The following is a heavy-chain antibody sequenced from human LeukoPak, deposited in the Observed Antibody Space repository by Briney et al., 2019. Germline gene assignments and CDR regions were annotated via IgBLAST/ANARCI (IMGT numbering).Heavy chain of an antibody. V-gene: IGHV3-66*01. D-gene: IGHD3-3*02. CDR1: GFTVSSNY. J-gene: IGHJ6*02. CDR2: IYSGGST. CDR3: ARDGTDVLGGYGMDV. Sequence: GGSLRLSCAAPGFTVSSNYMSWVRQAPGKGLEWVPVIYSGGSTYYADSVKGRFTISRDNSKNTLYLQMNSLRAEDTAVYYCARDGTDVLGGYGMDVWGQGTTVTVSS.